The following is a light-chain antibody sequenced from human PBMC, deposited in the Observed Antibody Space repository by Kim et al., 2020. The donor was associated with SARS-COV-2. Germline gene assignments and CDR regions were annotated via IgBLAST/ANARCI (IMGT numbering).Light chain of an antibody. CDR3: QSYDSRLGYV. J-gene: IGLJ1*01. Sequence: QSVLTQPHSVSGAPGQRVTISCTGSNSNIGAGYDVHWYQQLPGAAPKLLIYDNTYRPSGVPDRFSGSKSDTSASLAITGLQAEDEADYYCQSYDSRLGYVFGTATKVTVL. V-gene: IGLV1-40*01. CDR2: DNT. CDR1: NSNIGAGYD.